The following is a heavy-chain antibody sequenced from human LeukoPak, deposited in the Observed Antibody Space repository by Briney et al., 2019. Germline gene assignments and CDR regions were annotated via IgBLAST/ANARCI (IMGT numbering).Heavy chain of an antibody. Sequence: GGSLRLSCAASGFTVSNNYLHWVRQAPGKGLEWVSVIYSGGSTYYADSVKGRFTISRDNSKNTLYLQMNSLRAEDTAVYYCVDGSGSTDAFDIWGQGTMVTVSS. J-gene: IGHJ3*02. CDR3: VDGSGSTDAFDI. CDR2: IYSGGST. CDR1: GFTVSNNY. D-gene: IGHD3-10*01. V-gene: IGHV3-53*01.